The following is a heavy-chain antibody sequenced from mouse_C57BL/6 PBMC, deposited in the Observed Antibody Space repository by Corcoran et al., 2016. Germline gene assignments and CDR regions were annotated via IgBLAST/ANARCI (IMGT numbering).Heavy chain of an antibody. CDR2: INTYSGVP. Sequence: QIQLVQSGPELKKPGETVKISCKASGYTFTTYGMSWVKQAPGKGLKWMGWINTYSGVPTYADDFKGRFAFSLETSASTAYLQINNLKNEDTAAYFCARRDYYGSSYDAMDYWGQGTSVTVSS. V-gene: IGHV9-3*01. D-gene: IGHD1-1*01. CDR3: ARRDYYGSSYDAMDY. CDR1: GYTFTTYG. J-gene: IGHJ4*01.